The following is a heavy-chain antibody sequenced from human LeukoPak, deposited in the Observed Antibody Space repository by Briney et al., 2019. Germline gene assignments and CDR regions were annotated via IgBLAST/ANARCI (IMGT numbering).Heavy chain of an antibody. CDR1: GGTFSSYA. J-gene: IGHJ5*02. Sequence: SVKVSCKASGGTFSSYAISWVRQAPGQGLEWMGRLIPILGIANYAQKFQGRVTITADKSTSTAYMELSSLRSEDTAVYYCATNPAIVATRPSWFDPWGQGTLVTVSS. CDR3: ATNPAIVATRPSWFDP. D-gene: IGHD5-12*01. V-gene: IGHV1-69*04. CDR2: LIPILGIA.